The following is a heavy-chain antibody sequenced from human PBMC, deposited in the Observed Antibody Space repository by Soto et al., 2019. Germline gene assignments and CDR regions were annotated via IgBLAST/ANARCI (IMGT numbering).Heavy chain of an antibody. CDR2: ISYDGSNK. D-gene: IGHD3-10*01. J-gene: IGHJ4*02. V-gene: IGHV3-30-3*01. CDR1: GFTFSSYA. Sequence: QVQLVESGGGVVQPGRSLRLSCAASGFTFSSYAMHWVRQAPGKGLEWVAVISYDGSNKYYADSVKGRFTISRDNSKNTLYLQMNSLRAEDTAVYYCARDXMGRYYGSGSYYFDYWGQGTLVTVSS. CDR3: ARDXMGRYYGSGSYYFDY.